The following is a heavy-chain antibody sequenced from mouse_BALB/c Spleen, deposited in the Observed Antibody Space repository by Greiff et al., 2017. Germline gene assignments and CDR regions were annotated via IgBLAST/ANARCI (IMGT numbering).Heavy chain of an antibody. D-gene: IGHD1-1*01. CDR3: ARNDSSYVGFAY. Sequence: VQGVESGPGLVAPSQSLSITCTVSGFSLSRYSVHRVRQPPGKGLEWLGMIWGGGSTDYNSALKSRLSISKDNSKSQVFLKMNSLQTDDTAMYYCARNDSSYVGFAYWGQGTLVTVSA. J-gene: IGHJ3*01. CDR2: IWGGGST. CDR1: GFSLSRYS. V-gene: IGHV2-6-4*01.